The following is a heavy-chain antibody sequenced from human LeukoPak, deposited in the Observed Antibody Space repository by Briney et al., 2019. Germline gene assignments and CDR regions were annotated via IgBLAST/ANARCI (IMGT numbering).Heavy chain of an antibody. J-gene: IGHJ4*02. CDR2: INWNGGST. CDR1: GFTFDDYG. V-gene: IGHV3-20*04. Sequence: GESLRLSCAASGFTFDDYGMSWVRQAPGKGLEWVSGINWNGGSTGYADSVKGRFTISRDNAKNSLYLQMNSLRAEDTALYYCARGGPTIFGVVISPFDYWGQGTLVTVSS. CDR3: ARGGPTIFGVVISPFDY. D-gene: IGHD3-3*01.